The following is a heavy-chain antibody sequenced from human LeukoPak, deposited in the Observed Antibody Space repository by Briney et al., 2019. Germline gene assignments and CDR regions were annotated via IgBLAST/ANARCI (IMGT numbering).Heavy chain of an antibody. CDR3: ASYGSWYLSYYFDY. Sequence: GGSLRLSCAASGLKFGSYAMSWVRQAPGKGLEWVSAISDIGGTYYADSVKGRFTISRDNSKNTIYLQMSSLRAEDTAVYYCASYGSWYLSYYFDYWGQGTLVTVSS. V-gene: IGHV3-23*01. J-gene: IGHJ4*02. CDR1: GLKFGSYA. D-gene: IGHD6-13*01. CDR2: ISDIGGT.